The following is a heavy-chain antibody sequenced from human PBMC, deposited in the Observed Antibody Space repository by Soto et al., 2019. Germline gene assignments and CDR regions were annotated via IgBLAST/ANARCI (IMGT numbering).Heavy chain of an antibody. CDR2: IFYSGRT. CDR3: ARQRVHYGMDV. CDR1: GDSISSDSYF. J-gene: IGHJ6*02. V-gene: IGHV4-39*01. Sequence: SETLSLTCTVSGDSISSDSYFWDWIRQPPGKGLEWIGSIFYSGRTYFNPSLKSRVTISVDTSKNQFSLKLSSVTAADTAVYYCARQRVHYGMDVWGQGTTVTVSS.